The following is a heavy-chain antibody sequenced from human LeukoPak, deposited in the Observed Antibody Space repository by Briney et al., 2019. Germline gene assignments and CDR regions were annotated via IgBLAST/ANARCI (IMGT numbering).Heavy chain of an antibody. CDR1: GGSFSGYY. CDR3: VKGNYYGSGSLDY. Sequence: SETLSLTCADYGGSFSGYYWSWIRQPPGKGLEWIGEINHSGSTNYNPSLKSRVTISVDTSKNQFSLKLSSVTAADTAAYYCVKGNYYGSGSLDYWGQGTLVTVSS. D-gene: IGHD3-10*01. J-gene: IGHJ4*02. CDR2: INHSGST. V-gene: IGHV4-34*01.